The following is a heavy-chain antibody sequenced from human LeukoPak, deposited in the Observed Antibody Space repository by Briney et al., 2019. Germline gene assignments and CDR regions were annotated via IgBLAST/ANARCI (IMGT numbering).Heavy chain of an antibody. CDR1: AFTFSSYW. CDR2: IKQDGSEK. V-gene: IGHV3-7*01. Sequence: GGSLRLSCAASAFTFSSYWMSWVRQAPGKGLEWVANIKQDGSEKYYADSVKGRFTISRDNSKNTLYLQMNSLRAEDTAVYHCASLDYGGNFDYWGQGTLVTVSS. J-gene: IGHJ4*02. D-gene: IGHD4-23*01. CDR3: ASLDYGGNFDY.